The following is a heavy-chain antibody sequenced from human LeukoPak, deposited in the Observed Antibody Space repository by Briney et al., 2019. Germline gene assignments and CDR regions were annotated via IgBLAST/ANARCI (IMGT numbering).Heavy chain of an antibody. CDR1: GFTFSSYA. CDR3: ARDRAVAGVFDY. CDR2: ISSNGGST. J-gene: IGHJ4*02. D-gene: IGHD6-19*01. Sequence: GGSLRLSCGASGFTFSSYAMHWVRQVPGKGLQYVSGISSNGGSTYHANSVKGRFSISRDNSKNTLYLQMNSLRAEDTAVYYCARDRAVAGVFDYWGQGTLVTVSS. V-gene: IGHV3-64*01.